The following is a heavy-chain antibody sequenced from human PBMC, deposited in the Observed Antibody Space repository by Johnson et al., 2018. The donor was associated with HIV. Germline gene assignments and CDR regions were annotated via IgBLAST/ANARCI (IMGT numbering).Heavy chain of an antibody. V-gene: IGHV3-30*04. Sequence: QVQLVESGGGVVQPGRSLRLSCAASGFTFSSYPMHWVRQAPGKGLEWVTLISYDGSNKYYADSVKGRFILSRDNSNNTLFLHMSGLRGEDTALDYCAKSPGKDHGGKCGALDIWGQGTMVTVSS. CDR2: ISYDGSNK. J-gene: IGHJ3*02. D-gene: IGHD4-23*01. CDR3: AKSPGKDHGGKCGALDI. CDR1: GFTFSSYP.